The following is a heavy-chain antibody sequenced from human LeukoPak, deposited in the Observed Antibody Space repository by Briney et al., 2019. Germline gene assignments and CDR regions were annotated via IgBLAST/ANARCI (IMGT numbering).Heavy chain of an antibody. CDR2: IYHSGST. J-gene: IGHJ4*02. D-gene: IGHD2-15*01. CDR1: GGSISSGGYS. V-gene: IGHV4-30-2*01. CDR3: ARSARGYCSGGSCYVTLFNY. Sequence: SETLSLTCAVSGGSISSGGYSWSWIRQPPGKGLEWIGYIYHSGSTYYNPSLKSRVTISVDRSKNQFSLKLSSVTAADTAVYYCARSARGYCSGGSCYVTLFNYWGKGTLVTVSS.